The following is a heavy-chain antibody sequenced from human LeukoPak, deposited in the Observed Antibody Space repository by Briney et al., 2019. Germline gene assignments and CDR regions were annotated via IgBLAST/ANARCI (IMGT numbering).Heavy chain of an antibody. J-gene: IGHJ4*02. CDR1: GFTFSSHN. Sequence: GGSLRLSCAASGFTFSSHNMHWVRQAPGKGLEWVSGISGSGSSTYYADSVKGRFTISRDNSKNTLYVQMNSLRAGDTAVYFCAKMPVSYSSGWTNFDYWGQGTLVTVSS. V-gene: IGHV3-23*01. CDR2: ISGSGSST. D-gene: IGHD6-19*01. CDR3: AKMPVSYSSGWTNFDY.